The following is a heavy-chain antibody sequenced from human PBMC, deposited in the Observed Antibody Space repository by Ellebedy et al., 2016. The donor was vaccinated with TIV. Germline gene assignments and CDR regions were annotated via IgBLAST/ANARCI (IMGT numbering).Heavy chain of an antibody. Sequence: AASVKVSCKASGYTFTGYYMHWVRQAPGQGLEWMGWINPNSGGTNYAQKFQGRVTMTEDTSTDTAYMELSSLRSEDTAVYYCATDPLGRRGNNDYWGQGTLVTVSS. CDR1: GYTFTGYY. J-gene: IGHJ4*02. CDR3: ATDPLGRRGNNDY. CDR2: INPNSGGT. V-gene: IGHV1-2*02. D-gene: IGHD1/OR15-1a*01.